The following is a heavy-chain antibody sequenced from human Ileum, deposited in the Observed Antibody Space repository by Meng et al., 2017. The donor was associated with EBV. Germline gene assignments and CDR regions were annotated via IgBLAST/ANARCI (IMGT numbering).Heavy chain of an antibody. CDR1: GDPISNSDHY. Sequence: QPPDAGPGRVTPSAILAPPCSVAGDPISNSDHYWNWIRRSPGKGLEWIASIYRSGSSYFDPSLKSRVSLSLDTSKNQFSLKLSSVTAADTALYYCARDPAYPRGLFDSWGQGILVTVSS. CDR2: IYRSGSS. J-gene: IGHJ4*02. CDR3: ARDPAYPRGLFDS. V-gene: IGHV4-39*07. D-gene: IGHD3-10*01.